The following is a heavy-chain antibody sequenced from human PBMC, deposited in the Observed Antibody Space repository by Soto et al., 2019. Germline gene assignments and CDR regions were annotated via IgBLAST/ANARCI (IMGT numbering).Heavy chain of an antibody. CDR1: GFTFSSSG. V-gene: IGHV3-33*01. CDR2: IWSDGSIE. D-gene: IGHD1-26*01. Sequence: GGSLRLSCAASGFTFSSSGMHWVRQAPGKGLEWVAVIWSDGSIEKYADSVRGRFTISRDNSKNTLYLQMNNLRAEDTAVYYCERDLGAWPFDYWGQGTLVTVSS. CDR3: ERDLGAWPFDY. J-gene: IGHJ4*02.